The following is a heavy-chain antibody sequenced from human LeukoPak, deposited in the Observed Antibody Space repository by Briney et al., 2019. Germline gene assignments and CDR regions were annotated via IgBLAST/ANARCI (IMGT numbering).Heavy chain of an antibody. D-gene: IGHD3-10*01. Sequence: GGSLRLSCAASGFSFWSYGIHWLRQTPGKGLEWVAVVSYDGSNKDYSDSVKGRFTISRDNSKNTVNLQMNSLRVEDTAVYYCARQMGSVYFDYWGQGTLVTVSS. CDR2: VSYDGSNK. CDR1: GFSFWSYG. CDR3: ARQMGSVYFDY. V-gene: IGHV3-33*01. J-gene: IGHJ4*02.